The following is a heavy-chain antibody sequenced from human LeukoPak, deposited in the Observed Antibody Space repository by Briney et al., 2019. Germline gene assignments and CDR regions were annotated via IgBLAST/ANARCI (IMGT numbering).Heavy chain of an antibody. V-gene: IGHV4-39*07. J-gene: IGHJ4*02. CDR2: IYYKGNT. CDR3: ARDRPYSSNFDY. CDR1: GGSISSRSYY. Sequence: KPSETLSLTCTASGGSISSRSYYWGWIRQPPGKGLEWIGSIYYKGNTYFNPSLKSRVTISEDTSKNQFSLKLSSVTAADTAVYYCARDRPYSSNFDYWGQGTLVTVSS. D-gene: IGHD5-18*01.